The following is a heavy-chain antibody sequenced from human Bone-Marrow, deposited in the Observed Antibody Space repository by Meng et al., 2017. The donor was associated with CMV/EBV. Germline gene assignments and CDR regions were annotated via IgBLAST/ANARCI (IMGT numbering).Heavy chain of an antibody. V-gene: IGHV3-7*01. Sequence: GESLKISCAASGFTFDDYAMHWVRQAPGKGLEWVANIRQESREKNYVDSVKGRFTISRENYKNLLFLEMSRLRVEATATYYCARGRVMDMWGQGTTVTFSS. J-gene: IGHJ6*02. CDR1: GFTFDDYA. D-gene: IGHD6-6*01. CDR3: ARGRVMDM. CDR2: IRQESREK.